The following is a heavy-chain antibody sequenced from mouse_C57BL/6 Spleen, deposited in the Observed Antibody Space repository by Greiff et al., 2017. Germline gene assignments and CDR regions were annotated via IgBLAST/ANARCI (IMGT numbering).Heavy chain of an antibody. V-gene: IGHV5-4*03. CDR2: ISDGGSYT. CDR1: GFTFSSYA. D-gene: IGHD1-1*01. Sequence: EVMLVESGGGLVKPGGSLKLSCAASGFTFSSYAMSWVRQTPEKRLEWVATISDGGSYTYYPDNVKGRFTISRDNAKNNLYLQMSHLKSEDKAMYYCSRAYYGSSYGYFDVWGTGTTVTVSS. J-gene: IGHJ1*03. CDR3: SRAYYGSSYGYFDV.